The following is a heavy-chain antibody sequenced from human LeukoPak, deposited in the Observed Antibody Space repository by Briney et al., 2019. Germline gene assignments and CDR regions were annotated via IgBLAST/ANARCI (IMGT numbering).Heavy chain of an antibody. D-gene: IGHD6-13*01. Sequence: GGSLRLSCAASGFTFSNYGMSWVRQAPGKGLEWVSGISGSGGSTYYADSVKGRFTISRDNSKNTLYLQMNSLRAEDTAVYYCAKDRGQLVLDWFDPWGQGTLVTVSS. V-gene: IGHV3-23*01. CDR3: AKDRGQLVLDWFDP. CDR2: ISGSGGST. CDR1: GFTFSNYG. J-gene: IGHJ5*02.